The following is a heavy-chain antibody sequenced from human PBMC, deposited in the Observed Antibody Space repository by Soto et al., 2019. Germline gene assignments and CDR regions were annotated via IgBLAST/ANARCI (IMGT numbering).Heavy chain of an antibody. CDR1: GYNFIKYG. CDR2: ISPYSGYT. V-gene: IGHV1-18*01. J-gene: IGHJ4*02. D-gene: IGHD2-2*01. Sequence: QVQLVQSGAEVKKPGASVKVSCKGLGYNFIKYGINCVRQAPGQVLEWMGWISPYSGYTHSAQKFQGRLTMTTDTAATTAYMELRSLRSADTALYYCTREAIVVITAAQPSHFDSWGKGPIVTVSS. CDR3: TREAIVVITAAQPSHFDS.